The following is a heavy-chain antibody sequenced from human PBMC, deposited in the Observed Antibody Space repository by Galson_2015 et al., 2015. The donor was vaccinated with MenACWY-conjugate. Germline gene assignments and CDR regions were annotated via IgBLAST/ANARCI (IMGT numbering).Heavy chain of an antibody. V-gene: IGHV3-23*01. CDR2: ISGSGAST. CDR3: AKGLWFGELSPLDY. J-gene: IGHJ4*02. CDR1: GFTFSSYA. D-gene: IGHD3-10*01. Sequence: SLRLSCAASGFTFSSYAMSWVRQAPGKGLEWVSTISGSGASTYYADSVKGRFTISRDNSTNTLLLQMNSLRAEDTAVYYCAKGLWFGELSPLDYWGQGTLVTVSS.